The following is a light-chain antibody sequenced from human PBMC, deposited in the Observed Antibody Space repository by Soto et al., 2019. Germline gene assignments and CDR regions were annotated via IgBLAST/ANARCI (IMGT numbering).Light chain of an antibody. J-gene: IGLJ3*02. CDR2: LNSDGSH. V-gene: IGLV4-69*01. Sequence: QLVLTQSPSASASLGASVKLTCTLSSGHSSYAIASHQQQPEKGPRYSMKLNSDGSHSKGDGTPDRFSGSSSGAARYLTIASHEAEDEADYCCPTWGTSIRVFGGGTKVTVL. CDR3: PTWGTSIRV. CDR1: SGHSSYA.